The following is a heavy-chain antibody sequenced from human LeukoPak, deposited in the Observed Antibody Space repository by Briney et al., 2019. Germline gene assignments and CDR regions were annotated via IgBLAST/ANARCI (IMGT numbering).Heavy chain of an antibody. Sequence: GGSLRLSCAASGFTFGDYWIHWVRQAPGKGLVWVPRINTDGSITNYADSVKGRFSISRDNAMNTLYLQMSSLRAEDTAVYYCARDRGPRTGFMVREAYDYWGQGTLVTVSS. J-gene: IGHJ4*02. V-gene: IGHV3-74*01. CDR3: ARDRGPRTGFMVREAYDY. CDR1: GFTFGDYW. CDR2: INTDGSIT. D-gene: IGHD3-10*01.